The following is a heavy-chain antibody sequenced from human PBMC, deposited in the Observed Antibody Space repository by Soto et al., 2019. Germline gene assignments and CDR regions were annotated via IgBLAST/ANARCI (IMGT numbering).Heavy chain of an antibody. CDR3: ARDEGSSSWLDF. CDR2: ISSSSSTI. J-gene: IGHJ4*02. D-gene: IGHD6-13*01. V-gene: IGHV3-48*01. Sequence: HPGGSLRLSCAASGFTFSIYSMNWVRQAPGKGLEWVSYISSSSSTIHYADSVKGRFTISRDNAKNSLYLQMNSLRAEDTAVSCCARDEGSSSWLDFWGQGTLVTVSS. CDR1: GFTFSIYS.